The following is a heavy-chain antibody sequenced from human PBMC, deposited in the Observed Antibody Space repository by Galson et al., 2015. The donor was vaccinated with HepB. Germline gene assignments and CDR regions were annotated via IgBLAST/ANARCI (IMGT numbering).Heavy chain of an antibody. D-gene: IGHD2-15*01. CDR2: IHPGDAAT. Sequence: QSGAEVKKPGESLKISCEGSGYTFSTYWIGWVRQMPGKGLEWMGIIHPGDAATKYSPSFQGQVTISADKSSNTAYLQWSSLKASDTAMYYCARQRSHRSQAAFDHWGQGTLVTVSS. CDR3: ARQRSHRSQAAFDH. J-gene: IGHJ4*02. V-gene: IGHV5-51*01. CDR1: GYTFSTYW.